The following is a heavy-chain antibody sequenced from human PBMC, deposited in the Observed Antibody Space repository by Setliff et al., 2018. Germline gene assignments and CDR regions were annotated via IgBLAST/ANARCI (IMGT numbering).Heavy chain of an antibody. Sequence: SVKVSCKASGGTFSNHAISWVRQAPGQGLEWMGGIIPLLETSKYAQKFQGRVTITADQTTNTAHMEVSSLRSEDTAVYYCARTKMDVVAAAAKYTSLDVWGQGTSVT. V-gene: IGHV1-69*10. CDR1: GGTFSNHA. J-gene: IGHJ6*02. D-gene: IGHD6-13*01. CDR3: ARTKMDVVAAAAKYTSLDV. CDR2: IIPLLETS.